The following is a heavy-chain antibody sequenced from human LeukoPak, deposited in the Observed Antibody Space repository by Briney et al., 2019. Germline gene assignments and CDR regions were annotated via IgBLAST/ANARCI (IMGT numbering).Heavy chain of an antibody. CDR3: ANLRYCSGGSCYSL. V-gene: IGHV3-23*01. D-gene: IGHD2-15*01. J-gene: IGHJ4*02. CDR2: ISGSGGST. Sequence: PGGSLRLSCAASGFTFSSYWMSWVRQAPGKGLEWVSAISGSGGSTYYADSVKGRFTISRDNSKNTLYLQMNSLRAEDTAVYYCANLRYCSGGSCYSLWGQGTLVTVSS. CDR1: GFTFSSYW.